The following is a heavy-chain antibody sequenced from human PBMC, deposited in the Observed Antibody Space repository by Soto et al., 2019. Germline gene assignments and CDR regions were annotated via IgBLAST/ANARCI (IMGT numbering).Heavy chain of an antibody. J-gene: IGHJ5*02. Sequence: QVQLVQSGAEVKKPGASVKVSCKASGYTFTSYDINWVRQATGQGLEWMGWMNPNSGNTGYAQKFQGRVTMTRNTSISTAYMALSSLRSEDTAVYYCARGPSRIVATPHGGDWFDPWGQGTLVTVSS. V-gene: IGHV1-8*01. CDR1: GYTFTSYD. D-gene: IGHD5-12*01. CDR2: MNPNSGNT. CDR3: ARGPSRIVATPHGGDWFDP.